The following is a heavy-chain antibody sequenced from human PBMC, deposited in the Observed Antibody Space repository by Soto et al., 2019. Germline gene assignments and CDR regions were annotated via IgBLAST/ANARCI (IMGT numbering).Heavy chain of an antibody. CDR2: SIPIFGTA. CDR1: GGTFSSYA. CDR3: ATHHVTMVRGVSYYYDHYGMDV. Sequence: VKNSCKASGGTFSSYAISWVRQAPGQGLEWMGGSIPIFGTANYAQKFQGRVTITADESTSTAYMELSSLRSEDTAVYYCATHHVTMVRGVSYYYDHYGMDVWGQGTPVT. V-gene: IGHV1-69*13. D-gene: IGHD3-10*01. J-gene: IGHJ6*01.